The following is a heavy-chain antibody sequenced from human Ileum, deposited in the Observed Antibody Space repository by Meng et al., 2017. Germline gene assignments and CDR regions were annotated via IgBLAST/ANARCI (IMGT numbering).Heavy chain of an antibody. J-gene: IGHJ4*02. CDR2: IRSNTYLGTT. V-gene: IGHV3-49*04. Sequence: SLKISCSGSGFPFGAHAINWVRQPPGKGLEWVGFIRSNTYLGTTEYAASVQGRLAISRDDSKGIAYLQMNSLQTEDTAVYYRTIDLLPTMTRRGALDSWGQGTQVTVSS. CDR1: GFPFGAHA. D-gene: IGHD4-17*01. CDR3: TIDLLPTMTRRGALDS.